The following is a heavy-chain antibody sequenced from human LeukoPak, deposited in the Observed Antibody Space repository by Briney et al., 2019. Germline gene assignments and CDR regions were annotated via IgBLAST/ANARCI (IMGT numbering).Heavy chain of an antibody. J-gene: IGHJ4*02. CDR3: AKRLGDPRAFDY. V-gene: IGHV3-23*01. CDR2: ISGTSGTI. D-gene: IGHD2-21*02. Sequence: GGSLRLSCAASGFTFSNYAMSWVRQAPGKGLEWVSGISGTSGTINYAAPVKGRFTISRDNSKNTLYLQMNSLRVDDMAVYYCAKRLGDPRAFDYWGQGTLVSVSS. CDR1: GFTFSNYA.